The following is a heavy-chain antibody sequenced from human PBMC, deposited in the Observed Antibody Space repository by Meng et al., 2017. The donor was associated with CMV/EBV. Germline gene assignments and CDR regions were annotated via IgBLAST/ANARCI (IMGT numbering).Heavy chain of an antibody. CDR2: ISSSSSTI. CDR3: ARYPRTSSGYRTDAFDI. V-gene: IGHV3-48*04. CDR1: GFTFSSYS. Sequence: GGSLRLSCAASGFTFSSYSMNWVRQAPGKELEWVSYISSSSSTIYYADSVKGRFTISRDNAKNSLYLQMNSLRAEDTAVYYCARYPRTSSGYRTDAFDIWGQGTMVTVSS. D-gene: IGHD3-22*01. J-gene: IGHJ3*02.